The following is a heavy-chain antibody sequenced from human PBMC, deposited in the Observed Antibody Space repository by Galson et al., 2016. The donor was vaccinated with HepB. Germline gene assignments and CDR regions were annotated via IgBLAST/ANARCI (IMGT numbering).Heavy chain of an antibody. CDR2: IYYSGST. V-gene: IGHV4-31*03. D-gene: IGHD3-22*01. Sequence: TLSLTCTVSGVSIRTVGYYWSWIRQHPEKGLEWLGYIYYSGSTYYNPSLKTRLTISLDASKNQFSLRLTSVTAADTAVYFCARDIRGSSGPLDYWGQGSLVSVSS. J-gene: IGHJ4*02. CDR3: ARDIRGSSGPLDY. CDR1: GVSIRTVGYY.